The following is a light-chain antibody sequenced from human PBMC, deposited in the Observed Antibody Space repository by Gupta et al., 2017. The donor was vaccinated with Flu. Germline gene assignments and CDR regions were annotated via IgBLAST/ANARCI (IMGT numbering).Light chain of an antibody. CDR1: SPNIGSNT. J-gene: IGLJ2*01. CDR2: NNS. Sequence: QSVLTQPPSASGTPGQRVTITCSGSSPNIGSNTVNWYQQLPGTAPKVVIHNNSPRPSGVPDRFSGSKSGTSASLAISGLQSEDEADYYCAAWDDSLSGPIIGGGTKLTVL. V-gene: IGLV1-44*01. CDR3: AAWDDSLSGPI.